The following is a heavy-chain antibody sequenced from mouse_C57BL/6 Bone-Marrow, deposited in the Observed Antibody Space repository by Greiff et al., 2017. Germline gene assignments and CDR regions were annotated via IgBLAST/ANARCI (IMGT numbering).Heavy chain of an antibody. CDR2: INPNYGTT. V-gene: IGHV1-39*01. CDR3: ARGGIYYGNYGFAWFAY. D-gene: IGHD2-1*01. CDR1: GYSFTDYN. J-gene: IGHJ3*01. Sequence: EVKLQQSGPELVKPGASVKISCKASGYSFTDYNMNWVKQSNGKSLEWIGVINPNYGTTGYNQKFKGKATLTVDQSSSTAYMQLNSLTSEDSAVYYWARGGIYYGNYGFAWFAYWGKGTLVTVSA.